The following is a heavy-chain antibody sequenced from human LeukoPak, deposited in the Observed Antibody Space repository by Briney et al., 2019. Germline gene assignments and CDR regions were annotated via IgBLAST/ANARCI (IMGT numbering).Heavy chain of an antibody. J-gene: IGHJ6*02. D-gene: IGHD2-2*01. Sequence: GGSLRLSCAASGFTFSSYWMSWVRQAPGKGLEWVANIKQDGSEKYYVDSVKGRFTISRDNAKISLYLQMNSLRVEDTAVYYCARPGYCSGTTCYSYNYYGMDVWGQGTTATVSS. CDR3: ARPGYCSGTTCYSYNYYGMDV. CDR2: IKQDGSEK. CDR1: GFTFSSYW. V-gene: IGHV3-7*03.